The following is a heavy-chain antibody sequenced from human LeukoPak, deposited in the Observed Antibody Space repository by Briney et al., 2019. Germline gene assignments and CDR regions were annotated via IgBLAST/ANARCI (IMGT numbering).Heavy chain of an antibody. CDR2: ISYDGSNK. CDR3: ARDLELYSSGWYGFDY. Sequence: PGGSLRLSCAASGFTFSSYAMHWVRQAPGKGLEWVAVISYDGSNKYYADSVKGRFTISRDNSKNTLCLQMNSLRAEDTAVYYCARDLELYSSGWYGFDYWGQGTLVTVSS. J-gene: IGHJ4*02. D-gene: IGHD6-19*01. V-gene: IGHV3-30-3*01. CDR1: GFTFSSYA.